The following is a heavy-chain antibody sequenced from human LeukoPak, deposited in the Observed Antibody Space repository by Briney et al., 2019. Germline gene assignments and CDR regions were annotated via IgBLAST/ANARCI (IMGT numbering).Heavy chain of an antibody. V-gene: IGHV3-23*01. CDR3: ARGSKTAGTIYSFDY. D-gene: IGHD6-13*01. CDR1: GFTFSSYG. J-gene: IGHJ4*02. Sequence: PGGSLRLSCAASGFTFSSYGMSWVRQAPGKGLEWVSGISVSVDSTYYADSVKGRFTISRDNSKNTVYLQMNSPRAEDTAVYYCARGSKTAGTIYSFDYWGQGTLVTVSS. CDR2: ISVSVDST.